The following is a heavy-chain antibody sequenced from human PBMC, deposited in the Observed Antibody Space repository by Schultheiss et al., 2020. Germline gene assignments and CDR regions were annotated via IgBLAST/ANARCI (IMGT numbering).Heavy chain of an antibody. V-gene: IGHV3-11*01. J-gene: IGHJ4*02. CDR2: ISMSGITI. Sequence: GGSLRLSCAASGLTFSDYYMSWIRQAPGKGLEWISYISMSGITIYYADSVKGRFTISRDNAKNSLYLQMNSLRAEDTAVYYCAKWTRGHDGDLAWNYFDYWGQGTLVTVSS. D-gene: IGHD2-21*01. CDR1: GLTFSDYY. CDR3: AKWTRGHDGDLAWNYFDY.